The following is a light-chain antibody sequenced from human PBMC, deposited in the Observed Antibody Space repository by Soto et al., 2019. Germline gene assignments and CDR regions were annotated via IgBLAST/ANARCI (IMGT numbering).Light chain of an antibody. CDR3: QHYNSYSEA. CDR2: KAS. CDR1: QTISSW. Sequence: DIQMSHSPSTLPAYVGDRVTITCRASQTISSWLAWYQQKPGKAPKLLIYKASTLKSGVPSRFSGSGSGTEFTLTISSLQPDDFATYYCQHYNSYSEAFGQGTKVDI. V-gene: IGKV1-5*03. J-gene: IGKJ1*01.